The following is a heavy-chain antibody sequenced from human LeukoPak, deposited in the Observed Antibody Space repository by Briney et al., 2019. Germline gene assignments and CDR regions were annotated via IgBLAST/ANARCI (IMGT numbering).Heavy chain of an antibody. CDR1: GFTFSDYY. D-gene: IGHD6-19*01. CDR2: ISSSETI. V-gene: IGHV3-11*04. Sequence: PGGSLRLSCAASGFTFSDYYMTWIRQAPGKGLEWVSYISSSETIYYADSVKGRFTISRDNAQNSLYLQLNSLRAEDTAVYYCARESTGWYPDYWGQGTLVTVSS. J-gene: IGHJ4*02. CDR3: ARESTGWYPDY.